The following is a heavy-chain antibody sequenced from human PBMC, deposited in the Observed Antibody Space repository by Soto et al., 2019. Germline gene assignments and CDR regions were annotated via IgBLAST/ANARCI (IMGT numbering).Heavy chain of an antibody. J-gene: IGHJ4*02. CDR2: INAGNGNT. CDR1: GYTFTSYS. V-gene: IGHV1-3*01. Sequence: ASVKVSCKTSGYTFTSYSMHWVRQAPGQRLEWMGWINAGNGNTKYSQKFQGRVTITRDTSASTAYMELSSLRSEDTAVYYCARDPPDSSGYFYYWGQGTLVTVSS. D-gene: IGHD3-22*01. CDR3: ARDPPDSSGYFYY.